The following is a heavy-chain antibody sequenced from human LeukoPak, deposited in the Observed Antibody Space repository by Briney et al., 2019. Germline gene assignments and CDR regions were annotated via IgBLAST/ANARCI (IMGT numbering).Heavy chain of an antibody. CDR1: GASITSTLYY. V-gene: IGHV4-39*01. Sequence: KTSETLSLTCAVSGASITSTLYYWGWIRQPPGKGLEWIGGITDGVNIYYNPSLKSRVTISVDTSKKQFSLRVTSVTAADTAVGVLSWGTGREKKTPPGYVNWGQGTLVTVSS. D-gene: IGHD3/OR15-3a*01. J-gene: IGHJ4*02. CDR3: SWGTGREKKTPPGYVN. CDR2: ITDGVNI.